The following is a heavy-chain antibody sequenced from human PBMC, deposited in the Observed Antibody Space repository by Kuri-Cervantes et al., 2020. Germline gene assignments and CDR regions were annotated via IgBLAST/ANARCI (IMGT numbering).Heavy chain of an antibody. D-gene: IGHD5-18*01. CDR1: GGSFSGYY. J-gene: IGHJ4*02. CDR2: IYYSGST. Sequence: GSLRLSCAVYGGSFSGYYWSWIRQPPGKGLEWIGYIYYSGSTYYNPSLKSRVTISVDTSKNQFSLKLSSVTAADTAVYYCARRGSEDTAMGSRSMRRGVNFGYWGQGTLVTVSS. CDR3: ARRGSEDTAMGSRSMRRGVNFGY. V-gene: IGHV4-59*12.